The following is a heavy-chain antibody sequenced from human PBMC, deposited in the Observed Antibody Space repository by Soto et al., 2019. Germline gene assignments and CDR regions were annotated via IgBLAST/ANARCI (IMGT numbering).Heavy chain of an antibody. CDR3: ARDALDVTKLVFVSPIDS. CDR2: ISFDGGND. CDR1: GFMFRNHA. J-gene: IGHJ4*02. Sequence: QVYLVESGGGVVQPGRSLRLSCAASGFMFRNHAMHWVRKAPGKGLDWVAVISFDGGNDFYADSVKGRFTISRDNSRNTLYLQMDSLSTEDTAVYYCARDALDVTKLVFVSPIDSGGQGALVTVSS. V-gene: IGHV3-30-3*01. D-gene: IGHD2-2*03.